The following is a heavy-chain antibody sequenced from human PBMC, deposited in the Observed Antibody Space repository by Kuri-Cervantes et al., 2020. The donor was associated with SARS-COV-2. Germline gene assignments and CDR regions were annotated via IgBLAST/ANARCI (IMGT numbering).Heavy chain of an antibody. Sequence: GESLKISCAASGFTFRTYAMSWVRQAPGKGLVWVSSFCGGGGSTYYADSVKGRFIISRDNSKNTLSLQMNSLRAEDTAVYYCGKEGGHNEIDYWGQGTLVTVSS. D-gene: IGHD5-24*01. CDR1: GFTFRTYA. V-gene: IGHV3-23*01. CDR2: FCGGGGST. CDR3: GKEGGHNEIDY. J-gene: IGHJ4*02.